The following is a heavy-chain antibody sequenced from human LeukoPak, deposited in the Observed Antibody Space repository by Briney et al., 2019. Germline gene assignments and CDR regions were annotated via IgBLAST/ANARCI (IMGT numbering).Heavy chain of an antibody. CDR3: ARGKEVITMLRGLKPGYYFDY. CDR1: GGSISSNSYY. V-gene: IGHV4-39*07. J-gene: IGHJ4*02. Sequence: PSETLSLTCAVSGGSISSNSYYWGWIRQPPGKGLEWIGSIYYSGSTYYNPSLKSRVTISVDTSKNQFSLKLNSVTAADTAVYYCARGKEVITMLRGLKPGYYFDYWGQGTLVTVSS. CDR2: IYYSGST. D-gene: IGHD3-10*01.